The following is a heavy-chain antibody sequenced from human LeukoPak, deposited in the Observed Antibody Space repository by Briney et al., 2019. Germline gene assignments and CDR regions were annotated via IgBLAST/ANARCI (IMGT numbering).Heavy chain of an antibody. CDR3: ARVVTTNWFDP. Sequence: SETLSLTCAVYGGSFSGYYWSWIRQPPGKGLEWIGEINHSGSTNYNPSLKSRVTISVDTSKNQFSLKLSSVTAADTAVYYCARVVTTNWFDPWGQGTLVTVSS. V-gene: IGHV4-34*09. CDR1: GGSFSGYY. D-gene: IGHD5-18*01. CDR2: INHSGST. J-gene: IGHJ5*02.